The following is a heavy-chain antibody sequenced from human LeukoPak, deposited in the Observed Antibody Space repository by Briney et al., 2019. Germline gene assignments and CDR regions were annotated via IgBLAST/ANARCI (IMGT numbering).Heavy chain of an antibody. Sequence: QPGGSLRLSCAASGFTFSSYGMHWFRQAPGKGLEWVAVIWYDGSNKYYADSVKGRFTISRDNSKNTLYLQMNSLRAEDTAVYYCAREACGGSCYFYYFDYWGQGTLVTVSS. J-gene: IGHJ4*02. CDR1: GFTFSSYG. V-gene: IGHV3-33*01. CDR2: IWYDGSNK. D-gene: IGHD2-15*01. CDR3: AREACGGSCYFYYFDY.